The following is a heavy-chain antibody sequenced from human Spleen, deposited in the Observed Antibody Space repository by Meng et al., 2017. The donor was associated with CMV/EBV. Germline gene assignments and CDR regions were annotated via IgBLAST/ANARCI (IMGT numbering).Heavy chain of an antibody. J-gene: IGHJ4*02. D-gene: IGHD4-23*01. CDR1: GYTFTGYY. CDR2: INPHRGDT. CDR3: ARIPAGNTGGRPFDY. Sequence: ASVMVSCKASGYTFTGYYIHWVRQAPGQGFEWMGWINPHRGDTDYAQKFQGKVTMTRDTSINTAYMELTRLTSDDTAVYYCARIPAGNTGGRPFDYWGQGTLVTVSS. V-gene: IGHV1-2*02.